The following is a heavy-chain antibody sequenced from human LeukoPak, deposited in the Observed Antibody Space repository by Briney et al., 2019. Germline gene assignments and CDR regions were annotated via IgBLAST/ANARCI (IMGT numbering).Heavy chain of an antibody. J-gene: IGHJ4*02. V-gene: IGHV3-23*01. Sequence: GGSLRLSCTASGFIFSSYAMSWVRQAPGKGLEWVSSISHSGGSTHYADSVKGRFTISRDNSKNMLYLQMSSLRAEDTAVYYCAKMQGYFDYWGQGTLVPVSS. CDR3: AKMQGYFDY. CDR2: ISHSGGST. CDR1: GFIFSSYA.